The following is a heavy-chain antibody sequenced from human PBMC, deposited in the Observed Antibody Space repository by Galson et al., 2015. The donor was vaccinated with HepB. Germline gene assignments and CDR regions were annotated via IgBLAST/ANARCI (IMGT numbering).Heavy chain of an antibody. CDR1: SISSRNYY. Sequence: SISSRNYYWGRIRQSPGKGLEWIGSFYYTGNTYYIPSLKSRVTISADTSKNQVSLTLASVTAADTALYYCARHNGDNFHYAMDVWGQGTTVTVSS. D-gene: IGHD4/OR15-4a*01. J-gene: IGHJ6*02. CDR3: ARHNGDNFHYAMDV. V-gene: IGHV4-39*01. CDR2: FYYTGNT.